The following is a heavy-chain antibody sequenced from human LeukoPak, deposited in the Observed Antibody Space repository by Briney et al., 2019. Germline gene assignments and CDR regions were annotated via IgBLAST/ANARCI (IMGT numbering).Heavy chain of an antibody. CDR2: INRNGNVN. V-gene: IGHV3-7*01. CDR1: GFTFSSYW. J-gene: IGHJ4*02. CDR3: ARGRPHGNDY. D-gene: IGHD4-23*01. Sequence: GGSLRLSCAASGFTFSSYWMNWARQAPGKGLEWVTSINRNGNVNYYVDSVKGRFSISRDNAKNTLYLQMNSLRVEDTAVYYCARGRPHGNDYWGQGTLVTVSS.